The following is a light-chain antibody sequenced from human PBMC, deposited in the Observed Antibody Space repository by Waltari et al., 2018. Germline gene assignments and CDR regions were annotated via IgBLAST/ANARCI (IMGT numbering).Light chain of an antibody. CDR3: QQSKIWPA. CDR1: EGINSD. V-gene: IGKV3-15*01. J-gene: IGKJ1*01. Sequence: LSWRASEGINSDLAWYQQKPGQAPRLLIYGASTRAAGVPARFSGSGSGTEFTLTISSLQSEDFGVYYCQQSKIWPAFGQGTKVEIK. CDR2: GAS.